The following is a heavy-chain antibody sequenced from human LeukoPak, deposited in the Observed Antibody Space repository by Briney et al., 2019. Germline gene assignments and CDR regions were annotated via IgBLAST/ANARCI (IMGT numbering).Heavy chain of an antibody. Sequence: KPSETLSLTCAVYGGSFSGYYWSWIRQPPGKGLEWIGEINHSGSTNYNPSLKSRVTISVDTSKNQFSLKLSSVTAADTAVYYCARQRSSSWYRARIEYNWFDPWGQGTLVTVSS. J-gene: IGHJ5*02. CDR3: ARQRSSSWYRARIEYNWFDP. CDR2: INHSGST. CDR1: GGSFSGYY. V-gene: IGHV4-34*01. D-gene: IGHD6-13*01.